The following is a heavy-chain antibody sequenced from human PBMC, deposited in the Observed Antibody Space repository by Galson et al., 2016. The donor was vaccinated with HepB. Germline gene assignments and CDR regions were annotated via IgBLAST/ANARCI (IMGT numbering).Heavy chain of an antibody. Sequence: SLRLSCAVSGFTFTTYSMSWVRQVPGKGLEWVSSISSRSSYIYYADSVKGRFTISRDNARNSLYLEINSLRAEDTARYYCARLGAGAMPANFEGDYYYGMDFWGQGTTVTVSS. J-gene: IGHJ6*02. D-gene: IGHD3-9*01. V-gene: IGHV3-21*06. CDR2: ISSRSSYI. CDR1: GFTFTTYS. CDR3: ARLGAGAMPANFEGDYYYGMDF.